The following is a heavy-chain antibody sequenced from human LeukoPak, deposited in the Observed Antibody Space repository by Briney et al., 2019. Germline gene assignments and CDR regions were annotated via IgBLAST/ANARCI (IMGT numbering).Heavy chain of an antibody. CDR1: GGSIGSSSYY. CDR3: ARESGYCSGGSCYHFDY. V-gene: IGHV4-39*07. Sequence: SETLSLTCTVSGGSIGSSSYYWGWIRQPPGKGLEWIGSIYYSGSTYYNPSLKSRVTISVDTSKNQFSLKLSSVTAADTAVYYCARESGYCSGGSCYHFDYWGQGTLVTVSS. D-gene: IGHD2-15*01. J-gene: IGHJ4*02. CDR2: IYYSGST.